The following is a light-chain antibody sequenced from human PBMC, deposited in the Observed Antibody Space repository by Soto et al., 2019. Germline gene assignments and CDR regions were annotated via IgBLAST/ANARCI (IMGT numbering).Light chain of an antibody. CDR2: AAS. J-gene: IGKJ2*01. CDR1: QNVSSS. Sequence: EIVMTQSPATLSVSPGERATLSCRASQNVSSSLAWFQQKPGQAPRLLIYAASARATGIAARLSGSGSGTEFTLTISSLQSEDFAVYYCLQHKSWPFTFGQGTKLELK. V-gene: IGKV3-15*01. CDR3: LQHKSWPFT.